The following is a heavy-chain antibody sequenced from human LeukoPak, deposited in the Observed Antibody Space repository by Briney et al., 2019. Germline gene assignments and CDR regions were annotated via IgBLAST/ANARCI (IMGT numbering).Heavy chain of an antibody. D-gene: IGHD1-7*01. CDR1: GFTFSSYG. CDR2: ISGSGGST. CDR3: ARLLRGGTSGYAFDI. J-gene: IGHJ3*02. V-gene: IGHV3-23*01. Sequence: GGTLRLSCAASGFTFSSYGMSWVRQAPGKGLEWVSAISGSGGSTYYADSVKGRFTISGDNSKNTLFLQMNSLGAEDTAVYYCARLLRGGTSGYAFDIWGQGTGVTVSS.